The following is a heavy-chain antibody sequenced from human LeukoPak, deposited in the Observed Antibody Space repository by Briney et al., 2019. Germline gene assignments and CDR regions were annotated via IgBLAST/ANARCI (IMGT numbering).Heavy chain of an antibody. D-gene: IGHD3-9*01. CDR1: GFTFGDYA. J-gene: IGHJ4*02. CDR3: IRVIGGYDILTGYSLY. CDR2: IRSKAYGGTT. Sequence: PGGSLRLSCTASGFTFGDYAMSWVRQAPGKGLEWVGFIRSKAYGGTTECAASVKGRFTISRDDSKSIAYLQMNSLKTEDTAVYYCIRVIGGYDILTGYSLYWGQGTLVTVSS. V-gene: IGHV3-49*04.